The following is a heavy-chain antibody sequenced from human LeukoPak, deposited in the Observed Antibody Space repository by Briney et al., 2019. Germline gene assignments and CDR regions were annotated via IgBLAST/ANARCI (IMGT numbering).Heavy chain of an antibody. CDR1: GFTFSSYA. CDR3: ARIRDSSSWYLDY. CDR2: ISGSGGST. D-gene: IGHD6-13*01. V-gene: IGHV3-23*01. J-gene: IGHJ4*02. Sequence: GGSLRLSCAASGFTFSSYAMSWVRQAPGKGLEWVSAISGSGGSTYYADSVKGRFTISRDNSKNTLYLQMNSLRAEDTAVYYCARIRDSSSWYLDYWGQGTLVTVSS.